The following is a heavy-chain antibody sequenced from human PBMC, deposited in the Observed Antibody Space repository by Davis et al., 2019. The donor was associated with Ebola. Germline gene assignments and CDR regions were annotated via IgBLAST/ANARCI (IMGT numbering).Heavy chain of an antibody. V-gene: IGHV3-30*18. Sequence: GESLKISCVASEFNFSRNSMTWVRQAPGKGLEWVAFISYHGKNIPYADSVWGRFPISRDNSKNTLYLQMNSLRPEDTAMYYCAKDRHPLATNKIYYFDYWGHGTLVTVSS. D-gene: IGHD2-8*01. CDR3: AKDRHPLATNKIYYFDY. CDR1: EFNFSRNS. CDR2: ISYHGKNI. J-gene: IGHJ4*01.